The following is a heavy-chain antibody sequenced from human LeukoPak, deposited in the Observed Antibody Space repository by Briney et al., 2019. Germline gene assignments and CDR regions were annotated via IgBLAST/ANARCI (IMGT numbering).Heavy chain of an antibody. V-gene: IGHV3-53*01. J-gene: IGHJ3*02. CDR2: IYSGGNT. CDR3: ARYRRGIDAFDI. CDR1: GLTVSSNC. D-gene: IGHD1-14*01. Sequence: GGSLRLSCAASGLTVSSNCMSWVRQAPGKGLEWVSFIYSGGNTYYADSVKGRFTISRDNSKSTVHLQMNSLRAEDTAVYYCARYRRGIDAFDIWGQGTMVTVSS.